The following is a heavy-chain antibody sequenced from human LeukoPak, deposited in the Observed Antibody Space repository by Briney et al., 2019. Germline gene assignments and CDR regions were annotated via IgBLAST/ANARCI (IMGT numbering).Heavy chain of an antibody. D-gene: IGHD4-17*01. CDR1: GGSFSGYY. J-gene: IGHJ6*04. Sequence: SETLSLTCAVYGGSFSGYYWSWIRQPPGKGLEWIGEINHSGSTNYNPSLKSRVTISVDTSKNQFSLKLSSVTAADTAVYYCARTVTSPRRYYYGMDVWGKGTTVTVPS. V-gene: IGHV4-34*01. CDR2: INHSGST. CDR3: ARTVTSPRRYYYGMDV.